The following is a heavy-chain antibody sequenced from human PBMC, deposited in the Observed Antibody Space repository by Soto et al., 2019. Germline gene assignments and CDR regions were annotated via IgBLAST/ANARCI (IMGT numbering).Heavy chain of an antibody. J-gene: IGHJ4*02. D-gene: IGHD3-22*01. CDR3: TRQEKDDSSGYYFYSFDY. CDR1: GFTFSGSA. V-gene: IGHV3-73*01. Sequence: GSLRLSCAASGFTFSGSAMHWVRQASGKGLEWVGRIRSKANSYATAYAASVKGRFTISRDDSKNTAYLQMNSLKTEDTAVYYCTRQEKDDSSGYYFYSFDYWGQGTLVTVSS. CDR2: IRSKANSYAT.